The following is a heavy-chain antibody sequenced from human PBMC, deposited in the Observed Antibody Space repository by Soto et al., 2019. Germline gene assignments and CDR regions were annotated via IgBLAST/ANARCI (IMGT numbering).Heavy chain of an antibody. CDR3: ARDLAFVSRGPSFDP. J-gene: IGHJ5*02. CDR2: IYHSGST. Sequence: SETLSLTCAVSGGSISSSNWWSWVRQPPGKGLEWLGEIYHSGSTNYNPSLKSRVTISVDKSKNQFSLKLSSVTAADTAVYYFARDLAFVSRGPSFDPWGPGTLLTVSS. D-gene: IGHD2-2*01. V-gene: IGHV4-4*02. CDR1: GGSISSSNW.